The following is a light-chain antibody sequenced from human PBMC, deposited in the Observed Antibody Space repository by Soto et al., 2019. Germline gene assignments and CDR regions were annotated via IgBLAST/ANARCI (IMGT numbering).Light chain of an antibody. Sequence: DFVMTQSPLSLPVTPGEPASISCRSSQSLLHSDGYNYLDWYLQKPGQSPQLLIYLGSNRASGVPDRFSGSGSGTDFTLKISRVEAEDVGVYYCMQALQTPLTFGGGTKVEIK. J-gene: IGKJ4*01. CDR2: LGS. V-gene: IGKV2-28*01. CDR3: MQALQTPLT. CDR1: QSLLHSDGYNY.